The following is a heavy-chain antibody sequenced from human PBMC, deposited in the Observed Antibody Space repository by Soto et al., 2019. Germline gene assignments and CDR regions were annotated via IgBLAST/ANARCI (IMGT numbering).Heavy chain of an antibody. J-gene: IGHJ5*02. CDR2: IYHLGGP. CDR1: GASINSDY. D-gene: IGHD5-12*01. CDR3: ARFTYKSGFNWFDP. V-gene: IGHV4-59*03. Sequence: PTERLSLTCTVSGASINSDYWSWTRQSPGKGLEWIGYIYHLGGPDYNHSLKSRVTISIYKSKNQFSLNLRSVSAADTAVSFCARFTYKSGFNWFDPWGQGTQVTVSS.